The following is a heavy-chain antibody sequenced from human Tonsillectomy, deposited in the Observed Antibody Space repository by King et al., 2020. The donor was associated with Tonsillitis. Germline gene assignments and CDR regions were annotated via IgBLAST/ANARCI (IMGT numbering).Heavy chain of an antibody. CDR2: IKQDGSEK. Sequence: EVQLVESGGGLVQPGGSLRLSCAASGFTFSSYWMSWVRQAPGKGLEWVANIKQDGSEKYYVDSVKGRFTISRDNAKNSLYLQMNSLRAEDTAVYYCARENVEGGYSGYDQGWYYFDYWGQGTLVTVSS. CDR1: GFTFSSYW. V-gene: IGHV3-7*03. J-gene: IGHJ4*02. CDR3: ARENVEGGYSGYDQGWYYFDY. D-gene: IGHD5-12*01.